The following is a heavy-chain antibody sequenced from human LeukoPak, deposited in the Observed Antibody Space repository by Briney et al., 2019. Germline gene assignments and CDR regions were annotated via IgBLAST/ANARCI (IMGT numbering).Heavy chain of an antibody. J-gene: IGHJ4*02. CDR1: GFTFSSYD. CDR2: IGTAGDP. D-gene: IGHD2-8*01. CDR3: ARDLSQGATTNTNGYFDY. Sequence: GGSLRLSCAASGFTFSSYDMHWVRQATGKGLEWVSAIGTAGDPYYPGSVKGRFTISRENAKNSLYLQMNSLRAGDTAVYYCARDLSQGATTNTNGYFDYWGQGALVTVSS. V-gene: IGHV3-13*05.